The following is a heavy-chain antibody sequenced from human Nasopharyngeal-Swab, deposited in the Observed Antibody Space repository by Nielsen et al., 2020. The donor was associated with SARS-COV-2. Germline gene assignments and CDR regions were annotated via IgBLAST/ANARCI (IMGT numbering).Heavy chain of an antibody. CDR2: INPSGGGT. D-gene: IGHD3-3*01. CDR3: ARSYYDFWSGYLEYYYGMDV. J-gene: IGHJ6*02. Sequence: ASVKVSCKASGYTFTSHYMHWMRQAPGQGLEWMGIINPSGGGTTYAQKFQGRVTMTRDTSTSTVYMELSSLRSEDTAVYYCARSYYDFWSGYLEYYYGMDVWGQGTTVTVSS. V-gene: IGHV1-46*01. CDR1: GYTFTSHY.